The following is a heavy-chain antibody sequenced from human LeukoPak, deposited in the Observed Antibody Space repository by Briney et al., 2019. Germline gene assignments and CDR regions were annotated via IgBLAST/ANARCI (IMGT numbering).Heavy chain of an antibody. D-gene: IGHD3-22*01. CDR1: GGSITSTSFY. Sequence: PSETLSLTCTVSGGSITSTSFYWGWIRQPPGKGLEWIGSIHYSGISYYNPSLKSRVTMSVDTSKNQFSLKLRSVTAADTAVYSCARARYDSSGYILDYWGQGTRVTVSS. CDR2: IHYSGIS. J-gene: IGHJ4*02. V-gene: IGHV4-39*07. CDR3: ARARYDSSGYILDY.